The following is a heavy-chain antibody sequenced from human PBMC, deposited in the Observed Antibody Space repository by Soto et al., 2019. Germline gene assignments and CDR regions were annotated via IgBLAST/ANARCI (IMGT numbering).Heavy chain of an antibody. Sequence: QITLKESGPTLVKPTQTLTLTCTFSGFSLSTSGVGVGWIRPPPGKALEWLALIYWDANKRYSPTLNSRLTITTDTSKNQVVLTQTNMDPVATSTYYCAQLFASSSRKWLGPWGQGILVTVSS. J-gene: IGHJ5*02. V-gene: IGHV2-5*02. CDR3: AQLFASSSRKWLGP. D-gene: IGHD2-2*01. CDR1: GFSLSTSGVG. CDR2: IYWDANK.